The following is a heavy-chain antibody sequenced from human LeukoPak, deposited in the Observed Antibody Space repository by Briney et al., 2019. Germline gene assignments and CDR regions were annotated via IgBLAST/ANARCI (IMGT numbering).Heavy chain of an antibody. J-gene: IGHJ4*02. D-gene: IGHD2-15*01. CDR2: INPAGSET. V-gene: IGHV3-7*01. CDR3: ARFGYVAAVDV. CDR1: GFSFSAYW. Sequence: GSLRLSCTASGFSFSAYWTTWVRQAPGTGLEWVANINPAGSETYYVDPVKGRFSISRDNAKNLVYLQMNILRAEDTAVYHCARFGYVAAVDVWGQGTPVTVSS.